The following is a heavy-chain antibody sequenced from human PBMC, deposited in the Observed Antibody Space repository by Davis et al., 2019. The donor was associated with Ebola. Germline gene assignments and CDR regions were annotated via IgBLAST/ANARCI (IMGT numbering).Heavy chain of an antibody. D-gene: IGHD4-11*01. CDR2: INSDGSST. V-gene: IGHV3-74*01. CDR1: GFTFSSYW. J-gene: IGHJ4*02. CDR3: VKMPSVADYSNYDY. Sequence: HTGGSLRLSCAASGFTFSSYWMHWVRQAPGKGLVWVSRINSDGSSTSYADSVKGRFTISRDNSKNTLYLQMSSLRAEDTAVYYCVKMPSVADYSNYDYWGQGTLVTVSS.